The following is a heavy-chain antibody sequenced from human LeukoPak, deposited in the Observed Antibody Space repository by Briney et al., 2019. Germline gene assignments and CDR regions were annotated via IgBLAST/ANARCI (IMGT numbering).Heavy chain of an antibody. D-gene: IGHD4/OR15-4a*01. CDR3: ARDTRVLGNFDY. CDR1: GGSISGYY. CDR2: IYYSGST. J-gene: IGHJ4*02. Sequence: PSETLSLTCTVSGGSISGYYWSWIRQPPGKGLEWIGYIYYSGSTNYNPSLKSRVTISVDTSKNQFSLKLTSVTAADTALYYCARDTRVLGNFDYWGQGILVTVSS. V-gene: IGHV4-59*12.